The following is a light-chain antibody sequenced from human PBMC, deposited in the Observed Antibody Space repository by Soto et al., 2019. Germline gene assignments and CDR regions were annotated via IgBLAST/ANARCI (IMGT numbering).Light chain of an antibody. CDR2: EVN. V-gene: IGLV2-8*01. Sequence: QSVLTQPPSASGSPGPSVAISCTGTSSDVGGYNYVSWYQQHPGKAPKLMIYEVNTRPSGVPDRFSGSKSGNTASLTVAGLQAEDEAYYYCSSYAGSSNVFGTGTKVTVL. CDR1: SSDVGGYNY. J-gene: IGLJ1*01. CDR3: SSYAGSSNV.